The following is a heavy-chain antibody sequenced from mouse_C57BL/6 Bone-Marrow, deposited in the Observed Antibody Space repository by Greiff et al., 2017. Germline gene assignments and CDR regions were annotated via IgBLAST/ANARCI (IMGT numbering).Heavy chain of an antibody. V-gene: IGHV1-9*01. Sequence: QVQLQQSGAELMKPGASVKFSCKASGYTFTGYWMEWVKQRPGHGLEWIGEILPGSGSTNYNEKFKGKATVTADTSSSTAYMQLSSRTAEDSASEYCARGVWYFDVWGTGTTVTVSS. CDR1: GYTFTGYW. CDR3: ARGVWYFDV. J-gene: IGHJ1*03. CDR2: ILPGSGST.